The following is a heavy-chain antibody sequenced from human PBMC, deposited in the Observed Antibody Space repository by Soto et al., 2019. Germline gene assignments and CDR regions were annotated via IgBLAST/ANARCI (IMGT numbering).Heavy chain of an antibody. CDR3: ARECFVSGWPWKGMDG. CDR1: GYTFTVNF. J-gene: IGHJ6*02. V-gene: IGHV1-2*02. CDR2: VNPNSGVT. D-gene: IGHD1-1*01. Sequence: QVPLVQSGAEVKRPGASVKVSCKTSGYTFTVNFLHWARQAPGQGLAWMGCVNPNSGVTKYAQSFHGSVTTTTDTSPTTAYRELSSLTSDDTALYYRARECFVSGWPWKGMDGRGQGTTVTVSS.